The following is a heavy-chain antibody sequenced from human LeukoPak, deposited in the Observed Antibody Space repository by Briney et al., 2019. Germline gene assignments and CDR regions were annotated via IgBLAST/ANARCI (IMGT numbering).Heavy chain of an antibody. V-gene: IGHV4-59*01. J-gene: IGHJ5*02. CDR1: GGSISSYY. Sequence: SETLSLTCTVSGGSISSYYWSWIRQPPGKGLEWIGYIYYSGSTDYNPSLKSRVTISVETSKNQFSLKLSSVTDADTAVYYCARARPTYYDFWSGYFSSYTRTHWFDPWGQGTLVTVSS. CDR2: IYYSGST. D-gene: IGHD3-3*01. CDR3: ARARPTYYDFWSGYFSSYTRTHWFDP.